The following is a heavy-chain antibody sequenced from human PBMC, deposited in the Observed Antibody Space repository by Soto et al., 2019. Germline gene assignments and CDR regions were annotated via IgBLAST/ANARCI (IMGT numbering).Heavy chain of an antibody. CDR2: IGGTGGGI. CDR1: GFTFGDFA. V-gene: IGHV3-23*01. Sequence: EVQLLESGGGLVQPGGSLRLSCAASGFTFGDFAMRWVRQAPGKGPECVSVIGGTGGGIYYADSVKGRFTISRDNSKNTLDLQMNNLRAEDTAVYYCARDAEYCSGGSCQPGKSDHWGQGTLVTVSS. CDR3: ARDAEYCSGGSCQPGKSDH. J-gene: IGHJ4*02. D-gene: IGHD2-15*01.